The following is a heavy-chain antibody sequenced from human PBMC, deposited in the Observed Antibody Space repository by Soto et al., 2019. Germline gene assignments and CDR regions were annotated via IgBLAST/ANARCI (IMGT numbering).Heavy chain of an antibody. CDR3: ARGGGVTVAGNDY. D-gene: IGHD6-19*01. V-gene: IGHV4-34*01. J-gene: IGHJ4*02. CDR2: INHSGST. CDR1: GGSFSGYY. Sequence: SETLSLTCAVYGGSFSGYYWSWIRQPPGKGLEWIGEINHSGSTNYNPSLKSRVTISVDTSKNQSSLKLSSVTAADTAVYYCARGGGVTVAGNDYWGQGTLVTVSS.